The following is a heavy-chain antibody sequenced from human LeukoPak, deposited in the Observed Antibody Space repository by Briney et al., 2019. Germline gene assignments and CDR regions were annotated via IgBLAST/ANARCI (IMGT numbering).Heavy chain of an antibody. Sequence: SVKVSCKASGGTFSSYAVSWVRLAPGQGLEWMGGIIPIFGTANYAQKFQGRVTTTADESTSTAYMELSSPRSEDTAVYYCARRFDPWGQGTLVTVSS. J-gene: IGHJ5*02. CDR1: GGTFSSYA. CDR2: IIPIFGTA. V-gene: IGHV1-69*01. CDR3: ARRFDP.